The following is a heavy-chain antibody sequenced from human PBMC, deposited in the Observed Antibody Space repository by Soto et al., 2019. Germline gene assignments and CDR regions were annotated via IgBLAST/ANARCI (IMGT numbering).Heavy chain of an antibody. Sequence: EVQLLESGGGLVQPGGSLRLSCAASGFTFSSYAMSWVRQAPGKGLEWVSAISGSGGSTYYADSVKGRFTISRDNSKTTLYLQMNSLRAEDTAVYYCAKDQGVVVVAATMYAFDIWGQGTMVTVSS. CDR3: AKDQGVVVVAATMYAFDI. V-gene: IGHV3-23*01. CDR1: GFTFSSYA. D-gene: IGHD2-15*01. CDR2: ISGSGGST. J-gene: IGHJ3*02.